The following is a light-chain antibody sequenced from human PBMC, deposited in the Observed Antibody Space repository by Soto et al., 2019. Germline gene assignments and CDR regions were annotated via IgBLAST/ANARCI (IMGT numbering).Light chain of an antibody. V-gene: IGKV1-39*01. CDR2: AAS. Sequence: DIQITHSPSSLSASVLDRVTITCRASQSISSYLNWYQQKPGKAPKLLIYAASSLQSGVPSRFSGSGSGTDFTLTISSLQPEDFATYYCQQSYSTPRTFGQGTKVDI. J-gene: IGKJ1*01. CDR3: QQSYSTPRT. CDR1: QSISSY.